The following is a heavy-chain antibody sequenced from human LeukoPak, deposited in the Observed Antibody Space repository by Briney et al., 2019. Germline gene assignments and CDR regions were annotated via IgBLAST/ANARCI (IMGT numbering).Heavy chain of an antibody. D-gene: IGHD2-2*01. V-gene: IGHV3-7*01. CDR3: ARVEGYCSSTSCYGGHFDY. CDR1: GFTFSSYW. Sequence: GGSLRLSCAASGFTFSSYWMNWARQAPGKGLEWVASINHNGNVNYYVDSVKGRFTISRDNSKNTLYLQMNSLRAEDTAVYYCARVEGYCSSTSCYGGHFDYWGQGTLVTVSS. CDR2: INHNGNVN. J-gene: IGHJ4*02.